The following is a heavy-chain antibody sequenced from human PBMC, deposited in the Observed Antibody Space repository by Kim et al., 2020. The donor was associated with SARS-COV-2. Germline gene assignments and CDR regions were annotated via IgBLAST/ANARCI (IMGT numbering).Heavy chain of an antibody. V-gene: IGHV3-23*01. D-gene: IGHD4-4*01. CDR1: GLTFRTYA. Sequence: GGSLRLSCAASGLTFRTYAMSWVRQAPGKGREWVSGISGSGGSTYYADSVKGRVTIARDNSKNTRYRQKKRLRVEDKDQDDRAERDEYSNCVYWYVDLGG. J-gene: IGHJ2*01. CDR2: ISGSGGST. CDR3: AERDEYSNCVYWYVDL.